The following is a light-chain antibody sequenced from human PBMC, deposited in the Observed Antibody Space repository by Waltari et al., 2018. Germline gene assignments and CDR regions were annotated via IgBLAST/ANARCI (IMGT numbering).Light chain of an antibody. CDR2: EVS. CDR1: STDLGGYKF. J-gene: IGLJ2*01. V-gene: IGLV2-8*01. Sequence: QSALTPPPSASGPPGQSVTISCTGTSTDLGGYKFVSWYQQHPGKAPQLILYEVSPRPSGVPDRFSGSKSGNTSSLTGSGLQAEDEADYYCSSYGGSNNLVFGGGTKLTVL. CDR3: SSYGGSNNLV.